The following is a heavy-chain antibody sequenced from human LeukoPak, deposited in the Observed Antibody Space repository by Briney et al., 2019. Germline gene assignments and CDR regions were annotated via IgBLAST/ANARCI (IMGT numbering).Heavy chain of an antibody. Sequence: ETLSLTCTVSGGSISSSGYYWGWIRQAPGKGLEWVSVIYSGGSTYYADSVKDRFTISRDNSKSTLYLQMGSLRAEDMAVYYCTRRAAGDTFYSDYWGQGILVTVSS. V-gene: IGHV3-66*04. CDR2: IYSGGST. CDR1: GGSISSSGYY. D-gene: IGHD6-13*01. J-gene: IGHJ4*02. CDR3: TRRAAGDTFYSDY.